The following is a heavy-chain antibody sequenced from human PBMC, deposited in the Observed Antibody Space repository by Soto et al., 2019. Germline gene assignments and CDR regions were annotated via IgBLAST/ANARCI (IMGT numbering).Heavy chain of an antibody. D-gene: IGHD3-9*01. Sequence: SETLSLTCTVSGGSITSSSFYLGWIRQPPGKGLEWIGIIYYSGSTYYNPSLKSRVTISVDTSKGQFSLNLNSVTAADTAVYYCARGYDILTGPLDYWGPGTLVTVSS. V-gene: IGHV4-39*01. CDR1: GGSITSSSFY. CDR2: IYYSGST. J-gene: IGHJ4*02. CDR3: ARGYDILTGPLDY.